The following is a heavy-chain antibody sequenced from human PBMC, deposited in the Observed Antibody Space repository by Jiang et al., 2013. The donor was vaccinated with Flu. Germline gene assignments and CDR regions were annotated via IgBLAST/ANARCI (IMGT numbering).Heavy chain of an antibody. CDR1: GYTFINYY. CDR2: INPTGGST. Sequence: SGAEVKKPGASVKVSCKASGYTFINYYIHWVRQAPGQGLEWMGLINPTGGSTSYAQKFQGRVTMTRDTSTSTVYMELSGLRSEDTAVYYCARRWGTRGYNLLTFDYWGQGTLVTVSS. D-gene: IGHD5-24*01. J-gene: IGHJ4*02. V-gene: IGHV1-46*01. CDR3: ARRWGTRGYNLLTFDY.